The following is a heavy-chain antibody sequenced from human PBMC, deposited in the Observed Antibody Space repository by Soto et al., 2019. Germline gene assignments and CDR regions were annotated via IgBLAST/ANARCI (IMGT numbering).Heavy chain of an antibody. Sequence: QVQLVQSGAEVKKPGASVKVSCKASGYTFTSYGISWVRQAPGQGLEWMGWISAYKGNTNYAQKLQGRVTMTTETSTSTAYMELRSLRSDDTAVYYCARDLGISSGYSYVQSYYYYGMDVWGQGTTVTVSS. J-gene: IGHJ6*02. CDR1: GYTFTSYG. CDR3: ARDLGISSGYSYVQSYYYYGMDV. V-gene: IGHV1-18*01. D-gene: IGHD3-22*01. CDR2: ISAYKGNT.